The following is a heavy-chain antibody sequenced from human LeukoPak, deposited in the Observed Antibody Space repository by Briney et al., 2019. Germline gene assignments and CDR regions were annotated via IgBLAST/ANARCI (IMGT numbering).Heavy chain of an antibody. Sequence: KPSETLSLTCTVSGYSISSGYYWGWIRQTPGKGLEWIGSIHHSGSTDYNPSLKSRVTISLDTSKNQFSLKLSSVTAADTAVYYCARGFRGPNFDYWGQGTLVTVSS. D-gene: IGHD3-10*01. CDR3: ARGFRGPNFDY. V-gene: IGHV4-38-2*02. J-gene: IGHJ4*02. CDR2: IHHSGST. CDR1: GYSISSGYY.